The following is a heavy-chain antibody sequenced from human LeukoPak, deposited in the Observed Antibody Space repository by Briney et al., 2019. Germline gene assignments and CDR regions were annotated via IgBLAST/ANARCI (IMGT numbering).Heavy chain of an antibody. Sequence: PSETLSLTCAVYGGSFSGYYWSWIRQPPGKGLEWIGEINHSGSTNYNPSLKSRVTISVDTSKNQFSLKLSSVTAADTAVYYCARGLSLPGTTYYFDYWGQGTLVTVSS. V-gene: IGHV4-34*01. CDR2: INHSGST. CDR3: ARGLSLPGTTYYFDY. CDR1: GGSFSGYY. J-gene: IGHJ4*02. D-gene: IGHD1-1*01.